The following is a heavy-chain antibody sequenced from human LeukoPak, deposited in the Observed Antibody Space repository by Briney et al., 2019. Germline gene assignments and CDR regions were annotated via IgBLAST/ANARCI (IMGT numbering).Heavy chain of an antibody. V-gene: IGHV3-7*01. Sequence: GGSLRLSCAASGFTFSSSWMTWVRQAPGKGLEWVANMNQVGGEIYYMDSVKGRFTISRDSAKNSLYLQMNSLRAEDTAVYYCARDHRGAFDYWGQGTLVTVSS. J-gene: IGHJ4*02. CDR1: GFTFSSSW. CDR2: MNQVGGEI. CDR3: ARDHRGAFDY. D-gene: IGHD3-16*01.